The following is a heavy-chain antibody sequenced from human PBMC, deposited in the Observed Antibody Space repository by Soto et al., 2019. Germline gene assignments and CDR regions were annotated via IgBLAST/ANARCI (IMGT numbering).Heavy chain of an antibody. J-gene: IGHJ4*02. CDR2: INHSGST. CDR1: GGSFSGYY. D-gene: IGHD5-12*01. V-gene: IGHV4-34*01. CDR3: AREGNLGRWLQPLDF. Sequence: SETLSLTCALYGGSFSGYYWSWIRQPPGKGLEWIGEINHSGSTNYNPPLKSRVAISVDTSKNQFSLKLTSVTAADTAKYFCAREGNLGRWLQPLDFWGQGTLVTVSS.